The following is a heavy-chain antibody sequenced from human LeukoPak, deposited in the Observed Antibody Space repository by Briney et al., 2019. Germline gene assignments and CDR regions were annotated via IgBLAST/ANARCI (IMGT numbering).Heavy chain of an antibody. V-gene: IGHV3-30*02. CDR1: EFTFTTYG. J-gene: IGHJ4*02. D-gene: IGHD3-22*01. CDR3: AKGRYYDSSGIAY. Sequence: PGGSLRLSCAASEFTFTTYGMHWVRQAPGKGLEWVAFIYYDGSNIYYADYVKGRFTISRDISKNTLYLQMDSLRAEDTAIYYCAKGRYYDSSGIAYWGQGTLVTVSS. CDR2: IYYDGSNI.